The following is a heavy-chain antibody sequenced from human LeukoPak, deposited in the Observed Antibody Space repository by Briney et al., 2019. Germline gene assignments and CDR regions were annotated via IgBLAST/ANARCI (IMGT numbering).Heavy chain of an antibody. CDR1: GFTLSSYS. CDR3: ARDAFPEIPAAKMPMDY. D-gene: IGHD2-2*01. V-gene: IGHV3-48*01. CDR2: ISSSSSTI. J-gene: IGHJ4*02. Sequence: GRSLRPSRAASGFTLSSYSINSVSQAPGKGLEWVSYISSSSSTIYYADSVKGRFTISRDNAKNSLYLQMNSLRGEDTAVYYCARDAFPEIPAAKMPMDYWGQGPLVSVSS.